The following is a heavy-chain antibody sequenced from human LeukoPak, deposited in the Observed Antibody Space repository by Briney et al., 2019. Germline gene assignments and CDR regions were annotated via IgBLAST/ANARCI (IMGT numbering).Heavy chain of an antibody. Sequence: PSETLSLTCSVSGGFITSRSYYWGWIRQPPGKGLEWIANIYYGGSTYYNPSLKSRVTISVDTSKNQVSLRLSSVTAADTAVYYCARQITVTGRHSSYFYGMDIWGQGTTVTVSS. CDR1: GGFITSRSYY. CDR2: IYYGGST. V-gene: IGHV4-39*01. D-gene: IGHD6-19*01. CDR3: ARQITVTGRHSSYFYGMDI. J-gene: IGHJ6*02.